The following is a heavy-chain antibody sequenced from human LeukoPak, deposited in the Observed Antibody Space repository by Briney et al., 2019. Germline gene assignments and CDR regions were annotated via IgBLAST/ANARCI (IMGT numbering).Heavy chain of an antibody. CDR1: GGSISSGNYY. J-gene: IGHJ4*02. V-gene: IGHV4-39*07. Sequence: SETLSLTCTVSGGSISSGNYYWSWIRQPPGKGLEWIGEINHSGSTNYNPSLKSRVTISVDTSKNQFSLKLSSVTAADTAVYYCARSVGYYYRNFDYWGQGTLVTVSS. CDR2: INHSGST. CDR3: ARSVGYYYRNFDY. D-gene: IGHD3-22*01.